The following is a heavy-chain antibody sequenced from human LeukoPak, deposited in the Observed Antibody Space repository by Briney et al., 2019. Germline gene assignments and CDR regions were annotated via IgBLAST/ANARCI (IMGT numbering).Heavy chain of an antibody. CDR1: GFTFSSYS. Sequence: GGSLRLSCAASGFTFSSYSMNWVRQAPGKGLEWVSSTSTSSSYIYYADSVKGRVTISRDNAKNSLYLQMNSLRAEDTAVYYCARDLGYCSSTSCQAAFDIWGQGTMVTVSS. D-gene: IGHD2-2*01. CDR2: TSTSSSYI. J-gene: IGHJ3*02. CDR3: ARDLGYCSSTSCQAAFDI. V-gene: IGHV3-21*06.